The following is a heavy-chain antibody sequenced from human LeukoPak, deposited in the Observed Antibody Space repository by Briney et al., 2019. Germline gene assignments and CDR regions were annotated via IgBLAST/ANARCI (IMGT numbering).Heavy chain of an antibody. V-gene: IGHV4-4*07. J-gene: IGHJ6*02. D-gene: IGHD2-2*01. CDR1: GGSISSYY. CDR2: IYTSGST. Sequence: SETLSLTCTVPGGSISSYYWSWIRQPAGKGLGWIGRIYTSGSTTYNPSLKSRVTMSVDTSKNQFSLKLSSVTAADTAVYYCARDSLIMPEYCSSTSCFYYYGMDVWGQGTTVTVSS. CDR3: ARDSLIMPEYCSSTSCFYYYGMDV.